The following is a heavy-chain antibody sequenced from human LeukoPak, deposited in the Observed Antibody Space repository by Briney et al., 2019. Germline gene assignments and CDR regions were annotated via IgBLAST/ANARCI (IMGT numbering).Heavy chain of an antibody. Sequence: SEALSLTCADHGGSFSGYYWSWIRQPPGKGLEWIGEINHSGSTNNNPSLKSRVTISADTSRNQFSLKLSSVTAADTAVYYGERGFDYYDSSGYPDYFDYWGQGTLVTVSS. CDR2: INHSGST. V-gene: IGHV4-34*01. D-gene: IGHD3-22*01. CDR1: GGSFSGYY. J-gene: IGHJ4*02. CDR3: ERGFDYYDSSGYPDYFDY.